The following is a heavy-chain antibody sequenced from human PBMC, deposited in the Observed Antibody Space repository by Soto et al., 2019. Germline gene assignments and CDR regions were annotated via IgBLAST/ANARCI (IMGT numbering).Heavy chain of an antibody. Sequence: GASVKVSCKASGGTFSSYAISRVRQAPGQGLEWMGGIIPIFGTANYAQKFQGRVTITADESTSTAYMELSSLRSEDTAVYYCARGRENYYDSSGYYGYWGQGTLVTVSS. J-gene: IGHJ4*02. D-gene: IGHD3-22*01. CDR3: ARGRENYYDSSGYYGY. CDR1: GGTFSSYA. V-gene: IGHV1-69*13. CDR2: IIPIFGTA.